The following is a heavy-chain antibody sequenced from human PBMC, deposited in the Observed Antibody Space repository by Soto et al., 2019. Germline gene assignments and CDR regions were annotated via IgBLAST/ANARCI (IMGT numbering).Heavy chain of an antibody. J-gene: IGHJ4*02. V-gene: IGHV4-39*07. D-gene: IGHD1-26*01. CDR2: IYYSGST. Sequence: SETLALTCTVSGGSISSSSYYWGWIRQPPGKGLEWIGSIYYSGSTYYNPSLKSRVTISVDTSKNQFSLTLTNLDPVDTATYYCARMRKELPPGHFDYWGQGTLVTVSS. CDR3: ARMRKELPPGHFDY. CDR1: GGSISSSSYY.